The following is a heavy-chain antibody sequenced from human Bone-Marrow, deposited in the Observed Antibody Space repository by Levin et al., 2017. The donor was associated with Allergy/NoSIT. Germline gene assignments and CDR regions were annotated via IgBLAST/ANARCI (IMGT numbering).Heavy chain of an antibody. Sequence: SCAASAFTFSDHYMDWVRQAPGKGLEWVARTRDKANSYTTVYAASVKGRFTISRDDSKNSLYLQMNSLKTEDTAVYYCTRSRAGTGNFDYWGQGTLVTVSS. CDR1: AFTFSDHY. J-gene: IGHJ4*02. CDR2: TRDKANSYTT. CDR3: TRSRAGTGNFDY. D-gene: IGHD6-19*01. V-gene: IGHV3-72*01.